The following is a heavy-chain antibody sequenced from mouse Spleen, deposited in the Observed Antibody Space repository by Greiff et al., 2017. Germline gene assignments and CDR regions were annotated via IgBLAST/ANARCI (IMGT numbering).Heavy chain of an antibody. CDR2: INPSSGYT. V-gene: IGHV1-4*01. J-gene: IGHJ3*01. Sequence: QVQLQQSGAELARPGASVKMSCKASGYTFTSYTMHWVKQRPGQGLEWIGYINPSSGYTKYNQKFKDKATLTADKSSSTAYMQLSSLTSEDSAVYYCARDDGPAWFAYWGQGTLVTVSA. CDR1: GYTFTSYT. D-gene: IGHD2-3*01. CDR3: ARDDGPAWFAY.